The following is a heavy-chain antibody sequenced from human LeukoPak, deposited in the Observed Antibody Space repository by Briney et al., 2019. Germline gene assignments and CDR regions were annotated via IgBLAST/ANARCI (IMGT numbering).Heavy chain of an antibody. Sequence: ASVKVSCKASGYTVTNYYIHWVRQAPGQGLEWMGIITPSSGSTTYTQKFQGRVTMTRDTSISTAYMELSRLRSDDTAVYYCARSESYSSGWYVYYYMDVWGKGTTVTVSS. CDR2: ITPSSGST. CDR1: GYTVTNYY. CDR3: ARSESYSSGWYVYYYMDV. V-gene: IGHV1-46*01. J-gene: IGHJ6*03. D-gene: IGHD6-19*01.